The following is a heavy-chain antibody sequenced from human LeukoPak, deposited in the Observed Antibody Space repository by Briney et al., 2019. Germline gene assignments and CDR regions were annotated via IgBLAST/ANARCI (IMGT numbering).Heavy chain of an antibody. Sequence: ASVKVSCKASGYTFTGYYMHWVRQAPGQGLEWMGWINPNSGGTNYAQKFQGRVTMTRDMSTSTVYMELSSLRSEDTAVYYCARDRTIQLNRRWFDPWGQGTLVTVSS. CDR3: ARDRTIQLNRRWFDP. J-gene: IGHJ5*02. V-gene: IGHV1-2*02. D-gene: IGHD3-3*01. CDR2: INPNSGGT. CDR1: GYTFTGYY.